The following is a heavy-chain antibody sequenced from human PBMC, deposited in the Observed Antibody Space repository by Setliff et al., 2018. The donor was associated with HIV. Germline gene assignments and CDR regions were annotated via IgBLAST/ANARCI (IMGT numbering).Heavy chain of an antibody. V-gene: IGHV4-4*09. CDR2: IYTSGST. CDR3: ARGRGSSSSWPIDY. J-gene: IGHJ4*02. Sequence: SETLSLTCTVSGGSISSYYWSWIRQPPGKGLEWIGYIYTSGSTNYNPSLKSRVTISVDTSKNQFSLKLRSVTAADTAVYYCARGRGSSSSWPIDYWGQGTLVTVSS. D-gene: IGHD6-13*01. CDR1: GGSISSYY.